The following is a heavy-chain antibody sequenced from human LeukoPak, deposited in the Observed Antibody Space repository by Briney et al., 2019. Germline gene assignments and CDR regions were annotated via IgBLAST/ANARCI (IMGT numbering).Heavy chain of an antibody. V-gene: IGHV3-7*05. CDR3: ARDRFITAAWFDP. J-gene: IGHJ5*02. CDR2: IKQDRSEP. D-gene: IGHD1-20*01. CDR1: GGSMSSSNW. Sequence: ETLSLTCAVCGGSMSSSNWLSWVRQAPGKGLEWVANIKQDRSEPHYVDSVKSRFTISRDNAKNSLYLQMNSLRVEDTAVYYCARDRFITAAWFDPWGQGTLVTVSS.